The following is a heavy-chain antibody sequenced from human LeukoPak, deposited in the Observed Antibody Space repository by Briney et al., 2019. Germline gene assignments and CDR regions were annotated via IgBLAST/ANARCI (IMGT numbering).Heavy chain of an antibody. Sequence: GGSLRLSCAASGFTFSSYWMSWVRQAPGKGLEWVAVIWYDGSNKYYADSVKGRFTISRDNSKNTLYLQMNSLRAEDTAVYYCAIYCSSTSCYLRWFDPWGQGTLVTVSS. J-gene: IGHJ5*02. CDR3: AIYCSSTSCYLRWFDP. CDR2: IWYDGSNK. D-gene: IGHD2-2*01. CDR1: GFTFSSYW. V-gene: IGHV3-33*08.